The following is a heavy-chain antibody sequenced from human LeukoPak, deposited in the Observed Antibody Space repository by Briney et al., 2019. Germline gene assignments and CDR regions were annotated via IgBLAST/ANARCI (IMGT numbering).Heavy chain of an antibody. CDR3: ARGLIAAPTICDY. CDR1: GGSISSYY. CDR2: IYYSGST. Sequence: SETLSLTCAVSGGSISSYYWSRIRQPPGKGLEWIGYIYYSGSTNYNPSLKSRVTISVDTSKNQFSLKLSSVTAADTAVYYCARGLIAAPTICDYWGQGTLVTVSS. J-gene: IGHJ4*02. D-gene: IGHD6-13*01. V-gene: IGHV4-59*01.